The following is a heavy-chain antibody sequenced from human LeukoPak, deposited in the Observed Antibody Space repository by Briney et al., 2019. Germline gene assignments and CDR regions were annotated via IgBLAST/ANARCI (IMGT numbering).Heavy chain of an antibody. D-gene: IGHD3-10*01. Sequence: SETLSLTCTVSGGSISSYYWSWIRQPPGKGLEWIGYIYYSGSTNYSPSLKSRVTISVDTSKNQFSLKLSSVTAADTAVYYCARVSPLYGPGSYYIDYWGQGTLVTVSS. V-gene: IGHV4-59*01. CDR1: GGSISSYY. CDR2: IYYSGST. J-gene: IGHJ4*02. CDR3: ARVSPLYGPGSYYIDY.